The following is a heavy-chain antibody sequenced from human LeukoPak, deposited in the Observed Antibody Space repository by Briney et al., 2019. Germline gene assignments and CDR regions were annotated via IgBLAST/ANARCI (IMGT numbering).Heavy chain of an antibody. CDR3: ARVARGPYCSGGSCYSEQYFQH. Sequence: ASVKVSCKASGYTFTSYDINWVRQATGQALEWMGWMNPNSGNTGYAQKFQGRVTMTRNTSISTAYMELSSLRSEDTAVYYCARVARGPYCSGGSCYSEQYFQHWGQGTLVTVSS. J-gene: IGHJ1*01. CDR2: MNPNSGNT. V-gene: IGHV1-8*01. D-gene: IGHD2-15*01. CDR1: GYTFTSYD.